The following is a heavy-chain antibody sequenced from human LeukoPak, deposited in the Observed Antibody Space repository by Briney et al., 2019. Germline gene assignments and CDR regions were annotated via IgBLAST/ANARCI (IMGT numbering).Heavy chain of an antibody. Sequence: PGRSLRLSCAASGFTFDDYAMHWVRQAPGKGLEWVANIKQDGSEKYYVDSVKGRFTISRDNAKNSLYLQMNSLRAEDTAVYYCASYNWNYVEHFDYWGQGTLVTVSS. V-gene: IGHV3-7*01. CDR1: GFTFDDYA. D-gene: IGHD1-7*01. CDR2: IKQDGSEK. CDR3: ASYNWNYVEHFDY. J-gene: IGHJ4*02.